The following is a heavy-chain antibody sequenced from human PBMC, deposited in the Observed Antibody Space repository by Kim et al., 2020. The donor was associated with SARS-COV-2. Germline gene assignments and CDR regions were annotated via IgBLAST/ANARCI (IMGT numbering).Heavy chain of an antibody. CDR3: ARDGTLRLGELSLTYYYCGMDV. CDR2: ISSSSSYI. CDR1: GFTFSSYS. D-gene: IGHD3-16*02. V-gene: IGHV3-21*01. J-gene: IGHJ6*02. Sequence: GGSLRLSCAASGFTFSSYSMNWVRQAPGKGLEWVSSISSSSSYIYYADSVKGRFTISRDNAKNSLYLQMNSLRAEDTAVYYCARDGTLRLGELSLTYYYCGMDVWGQGTTVTVSS.